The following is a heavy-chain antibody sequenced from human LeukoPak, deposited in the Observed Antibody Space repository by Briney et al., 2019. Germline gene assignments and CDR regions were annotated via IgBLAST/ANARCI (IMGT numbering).Heavy chain of an antibody. J-gene: IGHJ4*02. CDR3: ARQSGTYPIFDY. V-gene: IGHV3-66*04. Sequence: GGSLRLSCAASGFTVSTTYMSWVRQAPGKGLEWVSVIYSGGSTFYADSVKGRFTISRDNSKNTLYLQMNSLRAEDTAVYYCARQSGTYPIFDYRGQGTLVTVSS. CDR2: IYSGGST. D-gene: IGHD1-26*01. CDR1: GFTVSTTY.